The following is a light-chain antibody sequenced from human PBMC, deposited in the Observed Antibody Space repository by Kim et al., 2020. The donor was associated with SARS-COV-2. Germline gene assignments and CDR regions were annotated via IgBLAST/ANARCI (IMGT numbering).Light chain of an antibody. CDR1: KGTVTSGYY. CDR2: STR. CDR3: LLYFGGANLE. V-gene: IGLV7-43*01. Sequence: GGTVTLTCATSKGTVTSGYYPNWFQKKPGQAPRALISSTRNRHSWTPARFSGSLLGGKAILTVSDVQPEDEAEYYCLLYFGGANLEFGGGTQLTVL. J-gene: IGLJ2*01.